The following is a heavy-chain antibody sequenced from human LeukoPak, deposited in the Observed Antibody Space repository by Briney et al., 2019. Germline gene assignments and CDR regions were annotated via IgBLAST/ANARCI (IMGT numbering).Heavy chain of an antibody. Sequence: SETLSLTCAVYGGSFSSYYWSWIRQPPGKGLEWIGYIYYSGSTNYNPSLKSRVTISVDTSKNQFSLKLSSVTAADTAVYYCARAGTSQWLGFDYWGQGTLVTVSS. D-gene: IGHD6-19*01. CDR1: GGSFSSYY. V-gene: IGHV4-59*01. CDR3: ARAGTSQWLGFDY. CDR2: IYYSGST. J-gene: IGHJ4*02.